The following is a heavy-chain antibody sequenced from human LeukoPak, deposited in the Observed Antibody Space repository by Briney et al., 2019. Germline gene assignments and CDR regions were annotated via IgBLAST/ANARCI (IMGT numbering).Heavy chain of an antibody. CDR1: GGSISSGSYY. Sequence: PSQTLSLTCTVSGGSISSGSYYWSWIRQPAGKGLEWIGRIYTSGSTNYNPSLKSRVTISVDTSKNQFSLKLSSVTAADTAVYYCARGLYDYVWGSYRYIDYWGQGTLVTVSS. D-gene: IGHD3-16*02. CDR3: ARGLYDYVWGSYRYIDY. J-gene: IGHJ4*02. V-gene: IGHV4-61*02. CDR2: IYTSGST.